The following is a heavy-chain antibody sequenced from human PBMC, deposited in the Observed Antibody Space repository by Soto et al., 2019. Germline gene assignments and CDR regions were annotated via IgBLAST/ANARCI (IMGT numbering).Heavy chain of an antibody. CDR3: ARDGGYCSSTSCYVFDY. D-gene: IGHD2-2*01. V-gene: IGHV1-69*06. J-gene: IGHJ4*02. Sequence: KASCKASGGTFSSYAISWVRQAPGQGLEWMGGIIPIFGTANYAQKFQGRVTITADKSTSTAYMELSSLRSEDTAVYYCARDGGYCSSTSCYVFDYWGQGTLVTVSS. CDR1: GGTFSSYA. CDR2: IIPIFGTA.